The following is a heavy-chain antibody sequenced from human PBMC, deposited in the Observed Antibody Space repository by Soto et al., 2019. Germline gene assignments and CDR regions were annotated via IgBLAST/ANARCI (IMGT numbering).Heavy chain of an antibody. CDR3: ARDLSYSSSPHLADY. Sequence: QVQLVQSGAEVKKPGASVKVSCKASGFTFTSYGISWVRQAPGQGLEWMGWISAYNGNTNYAQKLQGRVTMTTHTSTSTAYMELRSLRSDDTAVYYCARDLSYSSSPHLADYRGQGTLVTVSS. CDR1: GFTFTSYG. CDR2: ISAYNGNT. V-gene: IGHV1-18*01. D-gene: IGHD6-6*01. J-gene: IGHJ4*02.